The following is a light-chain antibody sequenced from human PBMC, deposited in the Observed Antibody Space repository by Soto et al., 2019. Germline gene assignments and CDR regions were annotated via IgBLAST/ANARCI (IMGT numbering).Light chain of an antibody. CDR1: SSDIGSNT. CDR3: ASWDDSLNGWV. J-gene: IGLJ3*02. V-gene: IGLV1-44*01. Sequence: QPVLTRPPSASGTPGQRVAISCSGSSSDIGSNTVNWYQHLPGTAPQLLMYSDNQRPSGVPDRFSGSKSGTSASLAISGLQSEDEGDYYCASWDDSLNGWVFGGGTKLTVL. CDR2: SDN.